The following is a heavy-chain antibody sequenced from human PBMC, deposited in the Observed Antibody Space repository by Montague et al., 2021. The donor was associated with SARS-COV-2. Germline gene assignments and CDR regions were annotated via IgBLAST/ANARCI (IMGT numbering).Heavy chain of an antibody. J-gene: IGHJ4*02. V-gene: IGHV4-4*02. D-gene: IGHD1-26*01. CDR2: CHHMRGT. Sequence: SETLSLTCAGALHSSGTDNWRSWVGQPSGLRPPWHVVCHHMRGTKYKPSLKSRVSMSVDKSWNQFSLRLTSVTAADTAIYYCARKGSGRSDLAYWGQGTLVTVSS. CDR3: ARKGSGRSDLAY. CDR1: LHSSGTDNW.